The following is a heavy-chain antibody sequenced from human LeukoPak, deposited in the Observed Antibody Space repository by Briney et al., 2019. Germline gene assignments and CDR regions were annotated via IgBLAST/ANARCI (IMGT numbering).Heavy chain of an antibody. Sequence: SVKVSCKASGGTFSSYAISWVRQAPGQGLEWMGGIIPIFGTANYAQKFQGRVTITTDESTSTAYMELSSLRSEDTAVYYCASTSTRELPIDAEVGYYFDYWGQGTLVTVSS. D-gene: IGHD1-26*01. CDR3: ASTSTRELPIDAEVGYYFDY. J-gene: IGHJ4*02. CDR1: GGTFSSYA. V-gene: IGHV1-69*05. CDR2: IIPIFGTA.